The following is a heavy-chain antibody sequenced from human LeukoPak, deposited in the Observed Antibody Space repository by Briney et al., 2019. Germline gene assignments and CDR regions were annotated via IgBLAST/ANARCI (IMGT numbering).Heavy chain of an antibody. CDR1: GLTFSFYG. CDR2: ITGSGGTT. J-gene: IGHJ6*03. V-gene: IGHV3-23*01. Sequence: GGSLRLSCVASGLTFSFYGMTWVRQAPGKGLEWVSGITGSGGTTYSADSVKGRFTISRDNSKNTLYLQMNSLRAEDTALYYCAKDHLPGRDYYYMDVWGKGTTVTVSS. CDR3: AKDHLPGRDYYYMDV.